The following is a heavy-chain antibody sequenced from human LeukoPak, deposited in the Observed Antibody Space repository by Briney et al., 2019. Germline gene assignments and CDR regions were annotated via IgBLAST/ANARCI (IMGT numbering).Heavy chain of an antibody. Sequence: GGSLTLSCAASGFTFSSYAMSWVRQAPGKGLEWVSTLRGSGASTSYADSVKGRFTISRDNSKNTLYLQMNSLRAEDTARYYCAKQKGYCSGGSCYYSDYWAREPWSPSPQ. J-gene: IGHJ4*02. CDR2: LRGSGAST. D-gene: IGHD2-15*01. CDR1: GFTFSSYA. V-gene: IGHV3-23*01. CDR3: AKQKGYCSGGSCYYSDY.